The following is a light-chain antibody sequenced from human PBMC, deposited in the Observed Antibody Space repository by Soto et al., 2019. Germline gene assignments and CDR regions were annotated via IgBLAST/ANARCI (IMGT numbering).Light chain of an antibody. V-gene: IGKV1-39*01. CDR2: GAA. CDR1: QSISSH. CDR3: QQSYSTPLT. J-gene: IGKJ4*01. Sequence: DIQMTQSPSSLSASVGDRVTITCRASQSISSHLNWYQQKPGKAPKLLIFGAASFQSGVPTRFSGSGAGTVFTLTISSLQPEDFANYYYQQSYSTPLTFGGGTKVEIK.